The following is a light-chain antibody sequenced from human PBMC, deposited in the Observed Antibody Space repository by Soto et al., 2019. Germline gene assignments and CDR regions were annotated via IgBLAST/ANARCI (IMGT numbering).Light chain of an antibody. CDR1: SSDVGTYNL. Sequence: QSALTQPASMSGSPGQSITISCTGTSSDVGTYNLVSWYQQHPGKAPKLMIYEGSKRPSGVSNRLSGSKSGNTASLTISGLQAEDEADYYCCSYAGSRTLVFGGGTQLTVL. CDR3: CSYAGSRTLV. V-gene: IGLV2-23*01. J-gene: IGLJ2*01. CDR2: EGS.